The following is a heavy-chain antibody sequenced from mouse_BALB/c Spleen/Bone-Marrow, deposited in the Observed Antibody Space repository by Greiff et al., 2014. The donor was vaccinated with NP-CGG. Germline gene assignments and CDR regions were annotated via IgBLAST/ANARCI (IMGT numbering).Heavy chain of an antibody. Sequence: EVNVVESGAELVKPGASVKLSCTGSGFNIKDTFMHWVKQRPEQGLECIGRIDPANGNTKYDPKFQGKAAITADTSSNTAYLQLTSLTSEDTAVYYCTRGEDYWGQGTTLAVSS. CDR2: IDPANGNT. J-gene: IGHJ2*01. CDR1: GFNIKDTF. CDR3: TRGEDY. V-gene: IGHV14-3*02.